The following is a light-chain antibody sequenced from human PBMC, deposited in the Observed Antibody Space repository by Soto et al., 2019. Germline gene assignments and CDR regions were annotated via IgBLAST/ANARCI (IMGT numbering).Light chain of an antibody. CDR1: QSVGPY. CDR2: DAS. V-gene: IGKV3-11*01. Sequence: EIVLTQSPATLSLSPGERATLSCRASQSVGPYLAWYQQKPGQAPRLLIYDASNRATGIPARFSGSGSGTDFTLTSSALAPEDFAVYYCQQRSAWPRTFGQGTKLEI. CDR3: QQRSAWPRT. J-gene: IGKJ2*01.